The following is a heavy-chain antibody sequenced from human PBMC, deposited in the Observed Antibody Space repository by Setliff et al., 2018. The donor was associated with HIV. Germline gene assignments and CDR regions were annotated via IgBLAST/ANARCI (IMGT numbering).Heavy chain of an antibody. V-gene: IGHV1-69*08. CDR1: GGTFSSYS. J-gene: IGHJ6*03. D-gene: IGHD3-10*01. Sequence: SVKVSCKASGGTFSSYSISWVRQAPGQGLEWMGRIIPIFGTANYAQTFQGRVTITADKSTSTAYMELSSLRSEDTAVYYCATASYGSGRYLLRPYYYMDVWGKGTTVTVSS. CDR2: IIPIFGTA. CDR3: ATASYGSGRYLLRPYYYMDV.